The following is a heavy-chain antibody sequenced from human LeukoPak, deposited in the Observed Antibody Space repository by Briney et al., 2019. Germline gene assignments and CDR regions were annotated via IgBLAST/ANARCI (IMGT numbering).Heavy chain of an antibody. Sequence: GGSLRLSLAVSGFTFRGYWMHWVRPAPGKGLEWVSRINPDGGITNYADSVKGRFTISRDNAENTVHLQMNSLRGDDAAVYYCVRGAGGTGVWFDPWGERTLVTVS. V-gene: IGHV3-74*01. CDR2: INPDGGIT. CDR3: VRGAGGTGVWFDP. CDR1: GFTFRGYW. J-gene: IGHJ5*02. D-gene: IGHD3-16*01.